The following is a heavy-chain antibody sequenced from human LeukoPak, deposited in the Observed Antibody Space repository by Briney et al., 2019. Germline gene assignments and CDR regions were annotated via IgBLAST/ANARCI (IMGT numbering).Heavy chain of an antibody. CDR2: IYTSGST. CDR3: ARGATIAALDFFDY. V-gene: IGHV4-4*07. D-gene: IGHD6-6*01. Sequence: PSETLSLTCTVSGGSISSYYWSWIRQPAGKGLEWIGRIYTSGSTNYNPSLESRVTISVDTSKNQFSLKLSSVTAADTAVYYCARGATIAALDFFDYWGQGTLVTVSS. J-gene: IGHJ4*02. CDR1: GGSISSYY.